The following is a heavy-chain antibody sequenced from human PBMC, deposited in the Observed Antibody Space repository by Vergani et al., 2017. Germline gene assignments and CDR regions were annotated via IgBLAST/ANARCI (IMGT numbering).Heavy chain of an antibody. CDR1: GGSFSGYY. CDR2: INHSGST. D-gene: IGHD3-22*01. Sequence: QVQLQESGPGLVKPSETLSLTCTVYGGSFSGYYWSWIRQPPGKGLEWIGEINHSGSTNYNPSLKSRVTISVDTSKNQCSLKLSSVTAADTAVYYCARGIVVVIWGQGSLVTVSS. CDR3: ARGIVVVI. J-gene: IGHJ4*02. V-gene: IGHV4-34*01.